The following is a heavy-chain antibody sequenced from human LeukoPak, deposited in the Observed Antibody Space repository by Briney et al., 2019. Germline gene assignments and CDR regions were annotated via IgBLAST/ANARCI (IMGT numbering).Heavy chain of an antibody. J-gene: IGHJ4*02. Sequence: SETLSLTCAVYGGSFSGYYWSWVRQPPGKGLGWIGEINHSGSTNYNPTPKSRVTISVDTSKNQFSLKLSSVTAADTAVYYCARAGGILWFGEFPFDYWGQGTLVTVSS. CDR3: ARAGGILWFGEFPFDY. CDR2: INHSGST. CDR1: GGSFSGYY. V-gene: IGHV4-34*01. D-gene: IGHD3-10*01.